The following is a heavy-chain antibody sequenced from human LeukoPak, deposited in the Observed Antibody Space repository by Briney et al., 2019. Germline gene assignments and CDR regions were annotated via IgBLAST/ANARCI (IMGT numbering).Heavy chain of an antibody. V-gene: IGHV4-61*05. Sequence: SETLSLTCTVSGGSISSSSYYWGWIRQPPGKGLEWIVYIYYSGSTNYNPSLKSRVTISVDTSKNQFSLKLSSVTAADTAVYYCARGAGYSSSWYPFRDSWFDPWGQGTLVTVSS. J-gene: IGHJ5*02. CDR1: GGSISSSSYY. D-gene: IGHD6-13*01. CDR3: ARGAGYSSSWYPFRDSWFDP. CDR2: IYYSGST.